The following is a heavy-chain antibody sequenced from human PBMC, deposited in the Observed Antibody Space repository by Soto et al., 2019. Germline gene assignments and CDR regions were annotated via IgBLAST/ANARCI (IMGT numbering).Heavy chain of an antibody. CDR2: ISYDGSNK. D-gene: IGHD3-10*01. CDR1: GFTFSSYA. J-gene: IGHJ4*02. CDR3: ARDPPHSGKINMVLRYFDY. V-gene: IGHV3-30-3*01. Sequence: GGSLRLSCAASGFTFSSYAMHWVRQAPGKGLEWVAVISYDGSNKYYADSVKGRFTISRDNSKNTLYLQMNSLRAEDTAVYYCARDPPHSGKINMVLRYFDYWGQGTLVTVSS.